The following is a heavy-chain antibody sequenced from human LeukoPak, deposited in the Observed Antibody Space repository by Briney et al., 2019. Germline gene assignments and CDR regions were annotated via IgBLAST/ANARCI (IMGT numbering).Heavy chain of an antibody. CDR1: GGSISSYY. D-gene: IGHD3-10*01. Sequence: PSETLSLTCTVSGGSISSYYWSWIRQPPGKGLEWIGYIYYSGSTNYNPSLKSRVTISVDTSKSQFSLKLRSVSATDTAVYYCARLWFGGGTLDYWGRGTLVTVSS. CDR3: ARLWFGGGTLDY. V-gene: IGHV4-59*08. J-gene: IGHJ4*02. CDR2: IYYSGST.